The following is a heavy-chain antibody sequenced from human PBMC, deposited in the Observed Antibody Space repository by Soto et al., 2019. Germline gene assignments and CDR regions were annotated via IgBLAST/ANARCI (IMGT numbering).Heavy chain of an antibody. D-gene: IGHD2-2*01. J-gene: IGHJ4*02. CDR3: ARTARVPDF. CDR2: IYHTGVT. V-gene: IGHV4-59*11. CDR1: GASITTHY. Sequence: SETLSLICTVSGASITTHYWSWFRQPPGQGLESLGYIYHTGVTNSNPSLRGRLSISIDTAKNQFSLKLSSVTSADIAIYYCARTARVPDFWGPGILVTVSS.